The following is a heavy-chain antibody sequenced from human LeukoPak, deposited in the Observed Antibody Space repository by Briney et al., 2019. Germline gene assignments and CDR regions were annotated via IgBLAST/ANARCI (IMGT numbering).Heavy chain of an antibody. J-gene: IGHJ4*02. Sequence: GGSLRLSCAASGFTFSSYAMSWVRQAPGKGLEWVSAISDSGGNTYYADSVKGRFTISRDNSKNTLYLQMNSLRAEDTAVYYGAKDREYNYVFPWYFDYWGQGTLVTVSS. V-gene: IGHV3-23*01. CDR2: ISDSGGNT. D-gene: IGHD1-1*01. CDR1: GFTFSSYA. CDR3: AKDREYNYVFPWYFDY.